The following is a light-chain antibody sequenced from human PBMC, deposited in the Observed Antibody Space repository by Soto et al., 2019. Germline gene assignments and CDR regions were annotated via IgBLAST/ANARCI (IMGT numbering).Light chain of an antibody. CDR3: QHYNNWPLT. CDR1: QSVSSN. CDR2: ATS. V-gene: IGKV3-15*01. Sequence: EIVMTQSPATLSVSPGERASLSCRASQSVSSNLAWYQQKPGQTPRLLIYATSTRATGIPARFSGSGSGTESTLTISSLQSEDFAVYYCQHYNNWPLTFGGGTKVDIK. J-gene: IGKJ4*01.